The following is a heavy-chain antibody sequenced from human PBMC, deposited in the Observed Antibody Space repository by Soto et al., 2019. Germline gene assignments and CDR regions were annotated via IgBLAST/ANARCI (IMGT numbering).Heavy chain of an antibody. V-gene: IGHV5-51*01. CDR1: GYSFTSYW. CDR3: ARHVVEYGGNSDAFDI. D-gene: IGHD2-2*01. Sequence: EVQLVQSGAEVKKPGESLKISCKGSGYSFTSYWIGWVRQMPGKGLEWMGIIYPGDSDTRYSPSFQGQVTISADKSISTAYLQWSSLKASDTAMYYCARHVVEYGGNSDAFDIWGQGTMVTVSS. CDR2: IYPGDSDT. J-gene: IGHJ3*02.